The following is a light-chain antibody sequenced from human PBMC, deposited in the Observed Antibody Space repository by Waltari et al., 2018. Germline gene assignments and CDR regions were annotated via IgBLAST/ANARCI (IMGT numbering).Light chain of an antibody. J-gene: IGKJ1*01. CDR2: AAS. CDR1: QGIGND. V-gene: IGKV1-6*01. CDR3: LQSYNFPRT. Sequence: AIQMTQSPSSLSASVGDRVTITCRASQGIGNDLGWYQQKPGKAPKLLIYAASTLQSGVPSRFSGSGSGTDFTLTISSLQPEDFATYYCLQSYNFPRTFGLGAKVEIK.